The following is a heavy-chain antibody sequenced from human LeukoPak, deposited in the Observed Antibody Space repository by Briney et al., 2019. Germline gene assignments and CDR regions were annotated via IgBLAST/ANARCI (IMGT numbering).Heavy chain of an antibody. CDR1: GFTFSSYG. CDR3: ASSLLWFGESLLN. V-gene: IGHV3-66*01. J-gene: IGHJ4*02. CDR2: IYSGGST. Sequence: PGGTLRLSCAASGFTFSSYGMSWVRQAPGKGLEWVSVIYSGGSTYYADSVKGRFTISRDNSKNTLYLQMNSLRAEDTAVYYCASSLLWFGESLLNWGQGTLVTVSS. D-gene: IGHD3-10*01.